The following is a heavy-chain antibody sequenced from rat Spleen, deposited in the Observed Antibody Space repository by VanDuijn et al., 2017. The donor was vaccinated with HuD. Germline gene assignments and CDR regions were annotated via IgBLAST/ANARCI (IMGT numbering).Heavy chain of an antibody. Sequence: EVQLVESGGGLVQPGRSMILSCAASGFTFDSFPMAWVRQAPTKGLEWVATITTIGGNTYFRDSVKGRFTISRDNAKSTLYLQMNSLRSEDTATYYCARAGYLRDWYFDFWGPGTMVTVSS. J-gene: IGHJ1*01. D-gene: IGHD2-2*01. CDR2: ITTIGGNT. CDR1: GFTFDSFP. V-gene: IGHV5-46*01. CDR3: ARAGYLRDWYFDF.